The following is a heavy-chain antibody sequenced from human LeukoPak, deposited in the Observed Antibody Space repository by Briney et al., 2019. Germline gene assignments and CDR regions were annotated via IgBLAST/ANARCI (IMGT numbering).Heavy chain of an antibody. Sequence: ASVKVSCKASGGSFSRYGIGWVRQAPGQGLEWTGGIIPIFGTANYAQKFQGRVTITADESTSTAYMELGSLRSEDTAVYYCARASLARGAPYYYGMDVWGQGTTVTVSS. CDR3: ARASLARGAPYYYGMDV. CDR2: IIPIFGTA. D-gene: IGHD5/OR15-5a*01. CDR1: GGSFSRYG. J-gene: IGHJ6*02. V-gene: IGHV1-69*13.